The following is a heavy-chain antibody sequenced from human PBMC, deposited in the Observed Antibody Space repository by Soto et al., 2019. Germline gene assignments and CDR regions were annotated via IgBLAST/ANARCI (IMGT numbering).Heavy chain of an antibody. Sequence: QVQLVQSGAEVKKPGASVKVSCKASGYTFTNYDINWVRQATGQGLEWMGWMNPKSGNTGYAQQFQGRIPMTKSTSISTANMELSSLRSEDTAIYYCVRVYGEIDYWGQGTLGTDSS. D-gene: IGHD4-17*01. CDR2: MNPKSGNT. CDR3: VRVYGEIDY. CDR1: GYTFTNYD. J-gene: IGHJ4*02. V-gene: IGHV1-8*01.